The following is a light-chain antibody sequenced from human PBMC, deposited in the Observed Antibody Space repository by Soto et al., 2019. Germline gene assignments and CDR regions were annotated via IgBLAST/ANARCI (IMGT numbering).Light chain of an antibody. CDR2: AVN. CDR1: SEDIGAYDY. J-gene: IGLJ1*01. V-gene: IGLV2-14*01. CDR3: SSYRSSDTLEV. Sequence: QSVLTQPASVSASPGQSIFISCTGTSEDIGAYDYVSWYEQHPGKAPKLILYAVNDRPSGVSSRFSGSKSGNTASLTISGVQPDDEADYYCSSYRSSDTLEVFGTGTKVNVL.